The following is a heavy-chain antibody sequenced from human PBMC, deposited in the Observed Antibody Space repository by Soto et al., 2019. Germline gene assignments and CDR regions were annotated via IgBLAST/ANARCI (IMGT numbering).Heavy chain of an antibody. D-gene: IGHD3-9*01. CDR1: GFTFSTYA. J-gene: IGHJ3*01. V-gene: IGHV3-23*01. CDR2: ISGDTTNT. CDR3: ARASGHLDPYPN. Sequence: EVQLLESEGGLVQPGGSLRLSCEASGFTFSTYAMSWVRQAPGKGLEWVSSISGDTTNTFYADSVKGRFTVSRDNSKNTLFLQINSLRAEDTAMYYCARASGHLDPYPNWGQGTMVTVSS.